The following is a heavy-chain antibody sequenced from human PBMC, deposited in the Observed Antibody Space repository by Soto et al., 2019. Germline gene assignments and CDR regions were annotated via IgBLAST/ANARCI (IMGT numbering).Heavy chain of an antibody. CDR2: IWYDGSNK. CDR1: GFTFSSYG. J-gene: IGHJ4*02. D-gene: IGHD2-8*02. Sequence: GGSLRLSCAASGFTFSSYGMHWVRQAPGKGLEWVAVIWYDGSNKYYADSVRGRFTISRDNSKNTLYLQMNSLRAEDTAVYYCAREERWSTGNYFDYWGQGTLVTVSS. V-gene: IGHV3-33*01. CDR3: AREERWSTGNYFDY.